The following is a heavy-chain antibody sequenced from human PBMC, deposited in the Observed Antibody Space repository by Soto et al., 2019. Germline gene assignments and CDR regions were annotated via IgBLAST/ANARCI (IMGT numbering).Heavy chain of an antibody. V-gene: IGHV4-34*02. CDR3: ARGQLVWYGDLTPYHRDMDV. CDR1: GGSFDDFY. Sequence: QVQLQQWGAGLLRPSETLSLTCAFYGGSFDDFYWSWVRQSPGKGLVCVGEISHDGGTNYSPSLESRVSISVDTSKNQFSLHLRSVTAADTGLYYCARGQLVWYGDLTPYHRDMDVWGQGPTVTVSS. CDR2: ISHDGGT. D-gene: IGHD3-10*01. J-gene: IGHJ6*02.